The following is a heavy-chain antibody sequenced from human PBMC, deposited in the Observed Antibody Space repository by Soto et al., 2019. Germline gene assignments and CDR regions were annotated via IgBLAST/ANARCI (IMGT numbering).Heavy chain of an antibody. CDR1: GGSFSGYY. Sequence: SETLSLSCAVYGGSFSGYYWSGIRQHPGKGLEWIGEINHSGSTNYNPSLKSRVTISVDTSKNQFSLKLSSVTAADTAVYYCARGERGIVVVPAAYYYYYMDVWGKGTTVTVS. CDR2: INHSGST. CDR3: ARGERGIVVVPAAYYYYYMDV. J-gene: IGHJ6*03. D-gene: IGHD2-2*01. V-gene: IGHV4-34*01.